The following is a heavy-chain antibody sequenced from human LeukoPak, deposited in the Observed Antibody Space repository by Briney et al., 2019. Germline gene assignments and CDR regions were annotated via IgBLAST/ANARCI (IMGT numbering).Heavy chain of an antibody. D-gene: IGHD6-6*01. CDR2: ISWNSGSI. J-gene: IGHJ4*02. CDR1: GFTFDDYA. Sequence: SRSLRLSCAASGFTFDDYAMHWVRQAPGKGLEWVSGISWNSGSIGYADSVKGRFTISRDNAKNSLYLQMNSLRAEDTALYYCAKDTSYSSSSGPTHYFDYWGQGTLVTVSS. V-gene: IGHV3-9*01. CDR3: AKDTSYSSSSGPTHYFDY.